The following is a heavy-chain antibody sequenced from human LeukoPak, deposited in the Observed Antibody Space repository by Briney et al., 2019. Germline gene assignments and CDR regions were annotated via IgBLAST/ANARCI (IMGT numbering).Heavy chain of an antibody. V-gene: IGHV4-59*01. CDR2: IFYSGST. J-gene: IGHJ6*03. D-gene: IGHD6-13*01. CDR1: GGSSSSYY. Sequence: SETLSLTCTVSGGSSSSYYWSWIRKPPGKGLEWICYIFYSGSTNYNPSLKSRVTISVDTSKNQFSLKLSSVTAADTAVYYCARTTEAHSWRTRYYDYYMDVWGKGTTVTVSS. CDR3: ARTTEAHSWRTRYYDYYMDV.